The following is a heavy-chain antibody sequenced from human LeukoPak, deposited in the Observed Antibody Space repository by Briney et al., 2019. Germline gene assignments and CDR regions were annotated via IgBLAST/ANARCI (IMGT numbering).Heavy chain of an antibody. CDR3: ARGLTYYYDSSGYYPA. CDR1: GYTFTGYY. Sequence: GASVTVSCKASGYTFTGYYMHWVRQAPGQGLEWMGWINPNSGGTNYAQKFQGRVTMTRDTSISAAYMELSRLRSDDTAVYYCARGLTYYYDSSGYYPAWGQGTLVTVSS. CDR2: INPNSGGT. J-gene: IGHJ5*02. D-gene: IGHD3-22*01. V-gene: IGHV1-2*02.